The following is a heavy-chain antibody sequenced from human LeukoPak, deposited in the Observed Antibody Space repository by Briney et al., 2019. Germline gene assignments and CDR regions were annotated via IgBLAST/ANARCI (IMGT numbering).Heavy chain of an antibody. D-gene: IGHD5-18*01. J-gene: IGHJ6*02. CDR1: GFIFSNYG. Sequence: GGSLRLSCAASGFIFSNYGMHWVRQAPGKGREWVAVIWYDGSYEYYADSVKGLFTISRDNSENTLYLQMNRLRAEELAVYYCARDGNTAAMDVWGQGTTVTDCS. CDR3: ARDGNTAAMDV. CDR2: IWYDGSYE. V-gene: IGHV3-33*01.